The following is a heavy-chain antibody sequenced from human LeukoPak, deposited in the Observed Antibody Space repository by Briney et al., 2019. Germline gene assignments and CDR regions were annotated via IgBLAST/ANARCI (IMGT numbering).Heavy chain of an antibody. J-gene: IGHJ6*02. CDR2: IYYSGST. CDR1: GGSISSYY. V-gene: IGHV4-59*08. CDR3: ARPLQGSYAMDV. Sequence: SETLSLTCTVSGGSISSYYWSWIRQPPGKGLEWIGYIYYSGSTNYNPSLKSRVTISVDKSKDQFSLKLSSVTAADTAVYYCARPLQGSYAMDVWGLGTTVIVSS.